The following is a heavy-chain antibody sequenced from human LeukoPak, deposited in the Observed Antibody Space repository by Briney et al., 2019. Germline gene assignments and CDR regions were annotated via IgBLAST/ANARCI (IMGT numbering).Heavy chain of an antibody. CDR3: ARDPNGDYIGAFDM. J-gene: IGHJ3*02. D-gene: IGHD4-17*01. CDR1: GFTFSAYA. CDR2: IRGGGTSE. V-gene: IGHV3-23*01. Sequence: GGSLRLSCTASGFTFSAYAMMWVRQAPGKGPEWVSAIRGGGTSEFYADSVKGRFRISRDNSKDTLFLQMNGLRADDTAVYYCARDPNGDYIGAFDMWGPGTMVTVSS.